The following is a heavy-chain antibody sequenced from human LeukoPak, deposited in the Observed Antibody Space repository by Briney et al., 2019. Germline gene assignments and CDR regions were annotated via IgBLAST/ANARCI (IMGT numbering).Heavy chain of an antibody. D-gene: IGHD2-2*01. Sequence: PTGGSLRLSCAASGFTFSGSAMHWVRQASGKGLEWVGRIRSKANSYATAYAASVKGRFTISRDDSKNTAYLQMNSLKTEDTAVYYCTSCQDIVVVPAAKDGRFDPWGQGTLVTVSS. CDR1: GFTFSGSA. CDR3: TSCQDIVVVPAAKDGRFDP. CDR2: IRSKANSYAT. V-gene: IGHV3-73*01. J-gene: IGHJ5*02.